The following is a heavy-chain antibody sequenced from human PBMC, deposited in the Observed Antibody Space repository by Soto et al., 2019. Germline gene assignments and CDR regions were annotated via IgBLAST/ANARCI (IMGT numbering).Heavy chain of an antibody. CDR3: ARASQGIFGVVSLNWFDP. J-gene: IGHJ5*02. CDR1: GGSISSGGYY. CDR2: IYYSGST. Sequence: SETLSLTCTVSGGSISSGGYYWSWIRQHPGKGLEWIGYIYYSGSTYYNPSLKSRVTISVDTSKNQFSLKLSSVTAADTAVYYCARASQGIFGVVSLNWFDPWGQGTLVTVSS. D-gene: IGHD3-3*01. V-gene: IGHV4-31*03.